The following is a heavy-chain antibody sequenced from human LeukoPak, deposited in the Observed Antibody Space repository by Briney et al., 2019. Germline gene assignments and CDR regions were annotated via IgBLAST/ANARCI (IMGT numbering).Heavy chain of an antibody. D-gene: IGHD6-13*01. CDR2: ISYDGSNK. CDR1: GFTFSSYG. Sequence: GGSLRLSCAASGFTFSSYGMHWVRQAPGKGLEWVAVISYDGSNKYYADSVKGRFTISRDNSKNTLYLQMNSLRAEDTAVYYCAKDEYGIAAAGNIDYWGQGTLVTVSS. J-gene: IGHJ4*02. V-gene: IGHV3-30*18. CDR3: AKDEYGIAAAGNIDY.